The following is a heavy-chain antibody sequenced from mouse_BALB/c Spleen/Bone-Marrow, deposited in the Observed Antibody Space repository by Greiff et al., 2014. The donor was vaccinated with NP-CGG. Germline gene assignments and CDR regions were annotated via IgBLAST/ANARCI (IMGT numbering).Heavy chain of an antibody. D-gene: IGHD2-10*01. Sequence: DVKLVESGGGLVQPGGSLKLSCATSGFTFSDYYMYWVRQTPEKRLEWVAYISNGGGSTYYPDTVKGRFTISRDNAKNTLYLQMSRXKSEDTAMYYCARQGAYSYFDYWGQGTTLTVSS. CDR3: ARQGAYSYFDY. J-gene: IGHJ2*01. V-gene: IGHV5-12*02. CDR1: GFTFSDYY. CDR2: ISNGGGST.